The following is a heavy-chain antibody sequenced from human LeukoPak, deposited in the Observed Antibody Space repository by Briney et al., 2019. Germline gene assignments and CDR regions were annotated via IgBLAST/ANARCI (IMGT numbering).Heavy chain of an antibody. CDR1: GFTFSDYY. D-gene: IGHD3-22*01. CDR3: ARVGSSGCPIDY. Sequence: PGGSLRLSCAASGFTFSDYYMSWIRQAPGKGLEWVSYISSSGSTINYADSVKGRFTISRDSAKKSLFLQMNSLRAEDTAVYYCARVGSSGCPIDYWGQGTLVTVSS. J-gene: IGHJ4*02. CDR2: ISSSGSTI. V-gene: IGHV3-11*01.